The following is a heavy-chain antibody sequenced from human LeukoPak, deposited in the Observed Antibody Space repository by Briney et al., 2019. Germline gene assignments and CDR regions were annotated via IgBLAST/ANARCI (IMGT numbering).Heavy chain of an antibody. D-gene: IGHD3-22*01. V-gene: IGHV1-18*01. Sequence: ASVKVSCKASGYSFTSYGISWVRQAPGQGLEWMGWISAYNGNTNYAQNLQGRVTMTTDTSTSTAHMELRSLRSDDTAVYYCAINYYDSSGYLYPWGPGTLVTVSS. J-gene: IGHJ5*02. CDR3: AINYYDSSGYLYP. CDR1: GYSFTSYG. CDR2: ISAYNGNT.